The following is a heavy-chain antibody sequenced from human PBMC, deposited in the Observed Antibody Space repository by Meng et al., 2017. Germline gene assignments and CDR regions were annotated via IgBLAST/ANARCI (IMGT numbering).Heavy chain of an antibody. CDR3: ARGTPRGYYYGSGSFDY. CDR1: GGSISSGGYY. J-gene: IGHJ4*02. CDR2: IYYSGST. Sequence: SETLSLTCTVSGGSISSGGYYWSWIRQHPGKGLEWIGYIYYSGSTYYNPSLKSLVTISGDTSKNQFSLKLSSVTAADTAVYYCARGTPRGYYYGSGSFDYWGQGTLVTVSS. V-gene: IGHV4-31*01. D-gene: IGHD3-10*01.